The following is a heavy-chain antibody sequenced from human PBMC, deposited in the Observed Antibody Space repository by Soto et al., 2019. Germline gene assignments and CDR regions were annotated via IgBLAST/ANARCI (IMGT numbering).Heavy chain of an antibody. CDR2: ITSSGSST. CDR3: AKGVECYVVSSFDS. V-gene: IGHV3-23*01. J-gene: IGHJ4*02. CDR1: GFIFSDYA. Sequence: EVQLLESGGGGVQPGGSLRLSCAASGFIFSDYAMTWVRQTPGKVLEWVSAITSSGSSTYFADSLKGRITISRDNSKNTLSLQMDSLRVEDTAIDYCAKGVECYVVSSFDSWGQGALVTFSS. D-gene: IGHD3-3*01.